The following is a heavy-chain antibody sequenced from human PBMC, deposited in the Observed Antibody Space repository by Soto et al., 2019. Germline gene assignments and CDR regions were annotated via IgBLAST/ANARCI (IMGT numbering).Heavy chain of an antibody. V-gene: IGHV1-46*01. CDR3: ARDSLVTGTTFQGAFYFDY. J-gene: IGHJ4*02. D-gene: IGHD1-7*01. CDR1: GYTFTSYY. CDR2: INPSGGST. Sequence: ASVKVSCKASGYTFTSYYMHWVRQAPGQGLEWMGIINPSGGSTSYAQKFQGRVTMPRDTSTSTVYMELSSLRSEDTAVYYCARDSLVTGTTFQGAFYFDYWGQGTLVTVSS.